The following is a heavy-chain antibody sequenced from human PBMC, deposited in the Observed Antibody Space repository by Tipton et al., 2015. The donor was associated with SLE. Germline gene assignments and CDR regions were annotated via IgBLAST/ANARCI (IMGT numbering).Heavy chain of an antibody. D-gene: IGHD3-3*01. J-gene: IGHJ6*03. Sequence: TLSLTCTVSGGSISSHYWRWMRQPPGKGLEWIGYIYYSGSTSYNPSLKSRVTISVDTSKNQFSLQLSSVTAADAAVYYCARSNGRYYGVFSGYSSHFYYRDDWGKRSTVTVSS. CDR1: GGSISSHY. CDR2: IYYSGST. V-gene: IGHV4-59*11. CDR3: ARSNGRYYGVFSGYSSHFYYRDD.